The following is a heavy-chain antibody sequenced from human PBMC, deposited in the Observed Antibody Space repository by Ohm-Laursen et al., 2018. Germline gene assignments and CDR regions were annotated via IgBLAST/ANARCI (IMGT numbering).Heavy chain of an antibody. V-gene: IGHV1-18*01. Sequence: SVKVSCKASGYTFTSYGIVWVRQAPGQGLEWMGWISAYDGSTEYAQKFQGRVTLTTDTSTRTAYMELRSLRSEDTAMYYCARDIVVSSGWGPGTLVIVSS. J-gene: IGHJ4*02. CDR3: ARDIVVSSG. CDR2: ISAYDGST. D-gene: IGHD2-21*01. CDR1: GYTFTSYG.